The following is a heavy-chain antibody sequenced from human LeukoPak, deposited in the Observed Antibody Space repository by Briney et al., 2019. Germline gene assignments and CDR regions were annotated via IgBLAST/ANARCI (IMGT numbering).Heavy chain of an antibody. CDR2: IRSTANGYAT. Sequence: QAGGSLRLSCAASGFTFSSYEMNWVRQAPGKGLEWVGRIRSTANGYATAYAASVKGRFTISRDDSKNTAYLQMDSLKTEDTAVYYCTGNYYGSGSYADFDYWGQGTLVTVSS. CDR3: TGNYYGSGSYADFDY. CDR1: GFTFSSYE. V-gene: IGHV3-73*01. D-gene: IGHD3-10*01. J-gene: IGHJ4*02.